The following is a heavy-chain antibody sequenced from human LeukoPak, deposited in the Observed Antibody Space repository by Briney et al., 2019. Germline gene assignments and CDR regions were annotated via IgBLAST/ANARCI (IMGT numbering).Heavy chain of an antibody. V-gene: IGHV5-51*01. CDR2: IYPGDSDT. Sequence: GESLKICCKGSGYSCTTYWIGWVRQMPGKGLEWMGIIYPGDSDTRYSPSFQGQVTISADKSISTAYLQWTSLKASDTAMYYCARFRFYGSGSYYNHWGQGTLVTVSS. CDR3: ARFRFYGSGSYYNH. CDR1: GYSCTTYW. D-gene: IGHD3-10*01. J-gene: IGHJ5*02.